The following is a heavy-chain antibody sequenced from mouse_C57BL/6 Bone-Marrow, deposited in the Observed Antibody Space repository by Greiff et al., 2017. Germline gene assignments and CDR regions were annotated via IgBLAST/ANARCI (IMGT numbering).Heavy chain of an antibody. D-gene: IGHD2-4*01. V-gene: IGHV5-6*02. CDR2: ISSGGSYT. Sequence: EVMLVESGGDLVKPGGSLKLSCAASGFTFSSYGMSWVRQTPDKRLAWVATISSGGSYTYYPDSVKGRFTISRDNAKNTLYLQMSSLKSEDTAMYYCARRAYYDYDEAMDYWGQGTSVTVSS. CDR1: GFTFSSYG. CDR3: ARRAYYDYDEAMDY. J-gene: IGHJ4*01.